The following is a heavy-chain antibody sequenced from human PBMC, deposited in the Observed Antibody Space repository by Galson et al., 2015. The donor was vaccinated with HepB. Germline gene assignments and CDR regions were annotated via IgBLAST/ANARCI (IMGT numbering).Heavy chain of an antibody. CDR3: ASTYYYDSSGYYYLGY. J-gene: IGHJ4*02. CDR1: GFTFSSYA. Sequence: SLRLSCAASGFTFSSYAMHWVRQAPGKGLEWVSYISSSGSTIYYADSVKGRFTISRDNAKNSLYLQMNSLRAEDTAVYYCASTYYYDSSGYYYLGYWGQGTLVTVSS. D-gene: IGHD3-22*01. V-gene: IGHV3-48*03. CDR2: ISSSGSTI.